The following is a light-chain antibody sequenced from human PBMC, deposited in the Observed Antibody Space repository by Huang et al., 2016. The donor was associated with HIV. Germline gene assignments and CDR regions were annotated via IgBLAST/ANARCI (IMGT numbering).Light chain of an antibody. CDR2: GAS. Sequence: ETVMTQPPVTLFVSPGESAILSCRATQSVSSKFAWYQQKPGEAPRLLIYGASTRGTARPARCSGSGSGTAYTRTINSQQSEEDAVYYCLQYNNWPPWTFGQGTKVDIK. J-gene: IGKJ1*01. V-gene: IGKV3-15*01. CDR3: LQYNNWPPWT. CDR1: QSVSSK.